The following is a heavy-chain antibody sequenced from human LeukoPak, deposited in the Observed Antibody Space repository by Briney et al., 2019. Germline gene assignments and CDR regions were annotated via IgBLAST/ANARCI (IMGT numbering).Heavy chain of an antibody. CDR2: IRSKANSYAT. V-gene: IGHV3-73*01. CDR1: GFTFSGSA. J-gene: IGHJ4*02. CDR3: ATSRWFGEPTIHD. D-gene: IGHD3-10*01. Sequence: GGSLRLSCAASGFTFSGSAMHWVRQASGKGLEWVGRIRSKANSYATTYAASVKGRFTISRDDSKNTAYLQMNSLKTEDTAVYYCATSRWFGEPTIHDWGQGTLVTVSS.